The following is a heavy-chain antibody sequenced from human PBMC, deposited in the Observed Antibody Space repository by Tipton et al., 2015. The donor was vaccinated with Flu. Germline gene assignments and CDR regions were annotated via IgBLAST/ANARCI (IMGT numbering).Heavy chain of an antibody. D-gene: IGHD1-7*01. CDR1: GGSISSYY. V-gene: IGHV4-59*08. Sequence: PGLVKPSETLSLTCTVSGGSISSYYWSWIRQPPGKGLEWIGYIYYSGSTNYNPSLKSRVTISVDTSKNQFSLKLSSVTAADTAVYYCARRGYNWNYVDAYYFDYWGQGTLVTVSS. CDR3: ARRGYNWNYVDAYYFDY. CDR2: IYYSGST. J-gene: IGHJ4*02.